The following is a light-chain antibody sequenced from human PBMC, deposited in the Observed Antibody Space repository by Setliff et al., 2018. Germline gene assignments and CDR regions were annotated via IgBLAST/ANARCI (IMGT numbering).Light chain of an antibody. CDR1: SSNIGTNT. V-gene: IGLV1-44*01. CDR3: AAWDDSLNGHV. J-gene: IGLJ1*01. CDR2: SNN. Sequence: QSVLTQPPSASGTPGQRVTISCSGISSNIGTNTVNWYQQLPGTAPKLLIYSNNQRPSGVPDRFSGSESGTSASLAISGLQSEDEADYYCAAWDDSLNGHVFGTGTKGTVL.